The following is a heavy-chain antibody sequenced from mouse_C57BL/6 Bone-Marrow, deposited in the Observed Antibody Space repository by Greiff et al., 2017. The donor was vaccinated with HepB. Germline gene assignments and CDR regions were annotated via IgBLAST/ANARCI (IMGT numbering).Heavy chain of an antibody. Sequence: VQLKESGPELVKPGASVKIPCKASGYTFTDYNMDWVKQSHGKSLEWIGDINPNNGGTIYNQKFKGKATLTVDKSSSTAYMELRSLTSEDTAVYYCARRGFYYYGSSCPYWYFDVWGTGTTVTVSS. CDR2: INPNNGGT. V-gene: IGHV1-18*01. CDR3: ARRGFYYYGSSCPYWYFDV. CDR1: GYTFTDYN. J-gene: IGHJ1*03. D-gene: IGHD1-1*01.